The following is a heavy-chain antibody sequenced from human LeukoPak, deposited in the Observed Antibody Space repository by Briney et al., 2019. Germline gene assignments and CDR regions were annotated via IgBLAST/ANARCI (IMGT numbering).Heavy chain of an antibody. Sequence: PGGSLRLSCAASAFTFSSYGMHWVRQAPGKGLEWVAVISCDGSNKYYADSVKGRFTISRDNSKNTLYLQMNSLRAEDTAVYYCAKTGRAVTTFDYWGQGTLVTVSS. CDR2: ISCDGSNK. CDR1: AFTFSSYG. V-gene: IGHV3-30*18. D-gene: IGHD4-17*01. J-gene: IGHJ4*02. CDR3: AKTGRAVTTFDY.